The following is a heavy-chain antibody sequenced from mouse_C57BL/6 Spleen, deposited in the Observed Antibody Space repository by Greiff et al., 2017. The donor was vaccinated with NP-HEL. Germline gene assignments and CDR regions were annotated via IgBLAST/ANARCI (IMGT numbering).Heavy chain of an antibody. Sequence: DVMLVESGEGLVKPGGSLKLSCAASGFTFSSYAMSWVRQTPEKRLEWVAYISSGGDYIYYADTVKGRFTISRDNARNTLYLQMSSLKSEDTAMYYCTRDRDYYGSSHYFDYWGQGTTLTVSS. CDR2: ISSGGDYI. CDR1: GFTFSSYA. CDR3: TRDRDYYGSSHYFDY. D-gene: IGHD1-1*01. J-gene: IGHJ2*01. V-gene: IGHV5-9-1*02.